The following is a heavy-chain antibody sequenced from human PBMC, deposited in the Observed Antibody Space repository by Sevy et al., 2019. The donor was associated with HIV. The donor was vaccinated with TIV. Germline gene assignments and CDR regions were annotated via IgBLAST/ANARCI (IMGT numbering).Heavy chain of an antibody. CDR1: GYTFTGYY. J-gene: IGHJ5*02. Sequence: ASVKVSCKASGYTFTGYYMHWVRQAPGQGLEWMGWINPNSGGTNYARKFQGRVTMTRDTSISAAYMELSRLRSDDTAVYYCAREPDVSFLEWSKCQTAWFDPWGQGTLVTVSS. D-gene: IGHD3-3*01. CDR3: AREPDVSFLEWSKCQTAWFDP. CDR2: INPNSGGT. V-gene: IGHV1-2*02.